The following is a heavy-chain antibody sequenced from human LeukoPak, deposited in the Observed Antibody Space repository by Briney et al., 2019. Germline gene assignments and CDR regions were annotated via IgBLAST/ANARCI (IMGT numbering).Heavy chain of an antibody. CDR1: GGTFSSYA. Sequence: TVKVSCKASGGTFSSYAISWVRQAPGQGLEWMGRIIPILGIANYAQKFQGRVTITADKSTSTAYMELSSLRSEDTAVYYCARDGYDDAFDIWGQGTMVTVSS. V-gene: IGHV1-69*04. CDR3: ARDGYDDAFDI. D-gene: IGHD6-13*01. J-gene: IGHJ3*02. CDR2: IIPILGIA.